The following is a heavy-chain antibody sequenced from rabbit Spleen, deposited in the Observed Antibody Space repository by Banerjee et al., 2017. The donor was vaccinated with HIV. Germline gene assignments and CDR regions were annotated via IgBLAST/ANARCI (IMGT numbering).Heavy chain of an antibody. Sequence: QVQVVESGGGLVQPEGSLTLTCTASGFSLSASDFIYCVRQAPGKGLEWIACVYTGSSGNTYYASWAKGRFAISKTSSTTVTLQMTDLTAADTATYFCARDTSSSFSSYGMDLWGPGTLVTVS. J-gene: IGHJ6*01. CDR2: VYTGSSGNT. D-gene: IGHD1-1*01. CDR3: ARDTSSSFSSYGMDL. V-gene: IGHV1S45*01. CDR1: GFSLSASDF.